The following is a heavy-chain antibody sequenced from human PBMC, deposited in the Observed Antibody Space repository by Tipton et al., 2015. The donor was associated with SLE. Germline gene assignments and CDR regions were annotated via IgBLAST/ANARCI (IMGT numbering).Heavy chain of an antibody. D-gene: IGHD3-16*01. J-gene: IGHJ4*02. CDR2: ISSSGSTI. Sequence: SLRLSCAASGFTFSSYEMNWVRQAPGKGLEWVSYISSSGSTIYYADSVKGRFTISRDNAKNSVYLQLNSLRVEDTAVYYCARDPKNWGYFDYWGQGTLVTVSP. CDR1: GFTFSSYE. CDR3: ARDPKNWGYFDY. V-gene: IGHV3-48*03.